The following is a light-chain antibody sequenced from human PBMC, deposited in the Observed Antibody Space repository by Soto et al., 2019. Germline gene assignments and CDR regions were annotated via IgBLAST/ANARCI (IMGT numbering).Light chain of an antibody. CDR3: ATWDSALSAGV. CDR2: DNN. J-gene: IGLJ3*02. V-gene: IGLV1-51*01. Sequence: QSVLTQPPSMSAAPGQMVAISCSGTSSNIGANSVSWYQHFPGTAPNVLIYDNNRRPSGIPDRFSGSKSGTSATLTIIGLQPGDEADYYCATWDSALSAGVFGGGTKLTVL. CDR1: SSNIGANS.